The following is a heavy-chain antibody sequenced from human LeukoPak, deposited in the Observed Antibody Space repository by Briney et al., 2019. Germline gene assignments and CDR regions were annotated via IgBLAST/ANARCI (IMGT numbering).Heavy chain of an antibody. V-gene: IGHV3-23*01. CDR3: AKRGCSVSSCTYFG. Sequence: PGGSLRLSCAASGFTFTSYAMSWVRQAPGKGLEWVSLITSDGDTTYYADSVKGRFTISRDNSKNTLYLQMNSLRAEDTAVYYCAKRGCSVSSCTYFGWGQGTLVTVSS. CDR2: ITSDGDTT. J-gene: IGHJ4*02. D-gene: IGHD2-15*01. CDR1: GFTFTSYA.